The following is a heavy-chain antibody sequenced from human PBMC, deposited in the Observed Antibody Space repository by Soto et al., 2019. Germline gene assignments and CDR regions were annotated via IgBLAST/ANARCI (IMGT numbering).Heavy chain of an antibody. V-gene: IGHV4-30-4*01. CDR1: GGSISSGDYY. J-gene: IGHJ3*02. Sequence: QVQLQESGPGLVKPSQTLSLTCTVSGGSISSGDYYWSWIRQPPGKGLEWIGYIYYSGSTYYNPSLKSRVTISVDTSKNQFSLKLSSVTAADTAVYYCARGQDIVAVVAAHDAFDIWGQGTMVTVPS. CDR3: ARGQDIVAVVAAHDAFDI. D-gene: IGHD2-15*01. CDR2: IYYSGST.